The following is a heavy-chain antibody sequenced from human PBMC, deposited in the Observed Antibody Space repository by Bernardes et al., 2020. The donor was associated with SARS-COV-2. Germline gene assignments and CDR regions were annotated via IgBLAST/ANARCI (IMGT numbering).Heavy chain of an antibody. J-gene: IGHJ4*02. CDR3: ARETIGYGGNFGY. V-gene: IGHV3-21*01. D-gene: IGHD4-17*01. CDR1: GFTFSSYS. Sequence: GGSLRLSCAASGFTFSSYSMNWVRQAPGKGLEWVSSISSSSSYIYYADSVKGRFTISRDNAKNSLYLQMNSLRAEDTAVYYCARETIGYGGNFGYWGQGTLVTVSS. CDR2: ISSSSSYI.